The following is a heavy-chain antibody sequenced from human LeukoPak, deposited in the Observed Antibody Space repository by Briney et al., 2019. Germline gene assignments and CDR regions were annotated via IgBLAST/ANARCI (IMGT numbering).Heavy chain of an antibody. Sequence: EASVKVSCKASGGTFSSYAISWVRQAPGQGLEWMGGIIPIFGTANYAQKFQGRVTITADESTSTAYMELSSLRSEDTAVYYCAREGITMVRGVIGSRKFDYWGQGTLVTVSS. CDR3: AREGITMVRGVIGSRKFDY. CDR2: IIPIFGTA. V-gene: IGHV1-69*01. CDR1: GGTFSSYA. D-gene: IGHD3-10*01. J-gene: IGHJ4*02.